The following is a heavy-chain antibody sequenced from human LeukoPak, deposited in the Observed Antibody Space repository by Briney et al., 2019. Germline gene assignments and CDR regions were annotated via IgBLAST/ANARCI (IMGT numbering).Heavy chain of an antibody. CDR2: INPNSGGT. Sequence: ASVKVSCKASGYTFTGYYMRWVRQAPGQGLEWMGRINPNSGGTNYAQKFQGRVTMTRDTSISTAYMELSRLRSDDTAVYYCARGEGGWDHYYYYYMDVWGKGTTVTVSS. J-gene: IGHJ6*03. CDR3: ARGEGGWDHYYYYYMDV. CDR1: GYTFTGYY. D-gene: IGHD6-19*01. V-gene: IGHV1-2*06.